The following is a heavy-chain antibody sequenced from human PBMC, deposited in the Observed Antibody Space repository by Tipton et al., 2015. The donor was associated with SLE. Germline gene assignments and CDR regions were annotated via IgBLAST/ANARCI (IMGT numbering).Heavy chain of an antibody. D-gene: IGHD6-13*01. CDR1: GYTFTSYD. Sequence: QVQLVQSGAEVKKPGASVKVSCKASGYTFTSYDINWVRQATGQGLEWMGWMNPNSGNTGYAQKFQGRVTMTRNTSISTAYMELSSLRSEDAAVYYCARDTGSWPAEYFQHWGQGTLVTVSS. V-gene: IGHV1-8*01. J-gene: IGHJ1*01. CDR2: MNPNSGNT. CDR3: ARDTGSWPAEYFQH.